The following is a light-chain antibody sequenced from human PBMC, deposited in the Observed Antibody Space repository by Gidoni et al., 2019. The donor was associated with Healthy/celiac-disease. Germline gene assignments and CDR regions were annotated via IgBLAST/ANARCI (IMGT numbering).Light chain of an antibody. Sequence: QSVLTQPPSASGTPVQRVTISCSGSSSNIGSNYVYWYQQLPGTAPKLLIYRNNQRLSGVPDRFSGSKSGTSASLAISGLRSEDEADYYCAAWDDSLSVWVFGGGTKLTVL. V-gene: IGLV1-47*01. CDR3: AAWDDSLSVWV. CDR1: SSNIGSNY. CDR2: RNN. J-gene: IGLJ3*02.